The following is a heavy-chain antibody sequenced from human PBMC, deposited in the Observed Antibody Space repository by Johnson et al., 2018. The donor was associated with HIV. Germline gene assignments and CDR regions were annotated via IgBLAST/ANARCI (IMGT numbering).Heavy chain of an antibody. D-gene: IGHD3-22*01. J-gene: IGHJ3*02. Sequence: VQLVESGGGLVKPGGSLRLSCAASGFTFSSAWMSWVRQAPGKGLEWVANIKQDGSEKYYVDSVKGRFNISRDNAKNSLYLQMNSLRAEDTAVYYCARANFNYYDSSGPDGHDAFDIWGQGTMVTVSS. CDR2: IKQDGSEK. CDR1: GFTFSSAW. V-gene: IGHV3-7*01. CDR3: ARANFNYYDSSGPDGHDAFDI.